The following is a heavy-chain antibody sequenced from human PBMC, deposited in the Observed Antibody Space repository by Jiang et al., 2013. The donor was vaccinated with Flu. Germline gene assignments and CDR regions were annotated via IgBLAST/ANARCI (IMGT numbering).Heavy chain of an antibody. V-gene: IGHV3-23*04. CDR3: AKVHRSTIFGVVIFDY. D-gene: IGHD3-3*01. CDR1: GFTFSSYA. Sequence: QLVESGGGLVQPGGSLRLSCAASGFTFSSYAMSWVRQAPGKGLEWVSAISGSGGSTYYADSVKGRFTISRDNSKNTLYLQMNSLRAEDTAVYYCAKVHRSTIFGVVIFDYWGQGTLVTVSS. CDR2: ISGSGGST. J-gene: IGHJ4*02.